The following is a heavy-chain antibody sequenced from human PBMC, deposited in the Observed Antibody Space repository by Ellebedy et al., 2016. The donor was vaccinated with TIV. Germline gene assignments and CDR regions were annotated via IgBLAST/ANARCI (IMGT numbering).Heavy chain of an antibody. CDR3: AGDPTESSGPYFDC. J-gene: IGHJ4*02. D-gene: IGHD6-19*01. Sequence: GGSLRLSCAASGFTFSDYTMHWVRQAPGKGLEWMAIISDDGSNKYYADSVKGRFTIPRDNSNDTLYLQMNSLRPDDTAVYYCAGDPTESSGPYFDCWGQGTLVTVSS. V-gene: IGHV3-30*04. CDR2: ISDDGSNK. CDR1: GFTFSDYT.